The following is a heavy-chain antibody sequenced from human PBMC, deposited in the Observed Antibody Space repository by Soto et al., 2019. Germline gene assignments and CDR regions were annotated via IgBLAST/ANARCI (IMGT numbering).Heavy chain of an antibody. J-gene: IGHJ6*02. D-gene: IGHD6-6*01. Sequence: EVQLWESGGGLVQPGGSLRLSCAPSGFTFRHYAMTWVRQAPGKGLEWVSSISASGGTTYYADSVKGRFTISRDNSKDTMYLQKNSLSVQDKAVFYGAKARRVAVRPKYYYYGLDVWGQGTTVTVSS. CDR3: AKARRVAVRPKYYYYGLDV. V-gene: IGHV3-23*01. CDR1: GFTFRHYA. CDR2: ISASGGTT.